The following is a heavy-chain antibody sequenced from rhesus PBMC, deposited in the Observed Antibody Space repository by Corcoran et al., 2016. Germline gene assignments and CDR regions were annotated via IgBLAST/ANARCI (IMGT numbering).Heavy chain of an antibody. D-gene: IGHD1-44*01. V-gene: IGHV4-169*02. CDR1: GGSISSSY. Sequence: QLQLQESGPGLVKPSETLSVTCAVSGGSISSSYWSWIRQAPGKGLEWIGYIYGSGNSTNYNPSLKSRVTLSVDTSKNQLSLKLSSVTAADTAVYYCASWVGTNPGFDYWGQGVLVTVSS. CDR3: ASWVGTNPGFDY. CDR2: IYGSGNST. J-gene: IGHJ4*01.